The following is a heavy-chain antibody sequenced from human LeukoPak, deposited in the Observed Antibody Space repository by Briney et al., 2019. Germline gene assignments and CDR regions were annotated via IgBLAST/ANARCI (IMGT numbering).Heavy chain of an antibody. CDR3: ARATGGWKAFDI. CDR2: TNNNGGST. Sequence: GGSLRLSCVASGFIFSSFTMHWVRQAPGKGLEDVSSTNNNGGSTHYANSVKGRFTISRDNSKNTLYLQMGSLRPDDMAMYYCARATGGWKAFDIWGQGTMVTVSS. CDR1: GFIFSSFT. J-gene: IGHJ3*02. V-gene: IGHV3-64*01. D-gene: IGHD1-14*01.